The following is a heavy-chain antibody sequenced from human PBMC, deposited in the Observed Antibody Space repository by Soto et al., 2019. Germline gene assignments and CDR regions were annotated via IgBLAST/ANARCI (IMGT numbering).Heavy chain of an antibody. J-gene: IGHJ4*02. CDR1: GGSISSGDYY. CDR2: IYHTGTT. D-gene: IGHD6-13*01. CDR3: AREKLSSTWYPDY. V-gene: IGHV4-31*03. Sequence: SETLSLTCTVSGGSISSGDYYWSWIRQHPGGGLEWIGYIYHTGTTYYNPSLKSRIAISVDTSKNQFSLKLSSVTAADTAVYCCAREKLSSTWYPDYWGQGTLVTVSS.